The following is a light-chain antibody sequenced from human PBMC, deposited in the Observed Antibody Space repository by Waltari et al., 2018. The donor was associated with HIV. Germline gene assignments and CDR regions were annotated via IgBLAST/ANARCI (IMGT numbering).Light chain of an antibody. CDR1: SGSIANNY. V-gene: IGLV6-57*01. J-gene: IGLJ2*01. CDR3: QSYDNENPVL. CDR2: KDD. Sequence: NFMLTQPHSLSESPGETVTISCTRSSGSIANNYVQWYQQRPGRTPTTVIYKDDQRPSGVPDRFSGSIDSSSNAASLTIAGLRPEDEADYYCQSYDNENPVLFGGGTKLTVL.